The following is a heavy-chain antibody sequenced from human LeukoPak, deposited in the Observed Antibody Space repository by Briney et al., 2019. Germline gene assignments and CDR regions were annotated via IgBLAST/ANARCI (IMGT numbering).Heavy chain of an antibody. CDR2: NNHSGST. D-gene: IGHD5-18*01. Sequence: SETLSLTCAVYGGSFSGYYWSWIRQPPGKGLEWIGENNHSGSTNYNPSLKSRVTISVDTSKNQFSLKLSSVTAADTAVYYCASFIQGYSYGSPYYFDYWGQGTLVTVSS. CDR3: ASFIQGYSYGSPYYFDY. CDR1: GGSFSGYY. V-gene: IGHV4-34*01. J-gene: IGHJ4*02.